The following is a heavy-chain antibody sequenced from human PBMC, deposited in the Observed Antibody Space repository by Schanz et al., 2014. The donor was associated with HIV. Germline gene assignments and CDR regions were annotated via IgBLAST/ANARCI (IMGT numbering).Heavy chain of an antibody. D-gene: IGHD1-1*01. Sequence: QVQLVQSGAEVKKPGSSVKVFCRASGGTSSIYAISWVRQAPGQGLEWMGGIIPLSGTPFYAQKFQGRVAITADKSTGTVYMDLGSLTSEDTAVYFCARDIKYDDPFQYGMDVWGQGTTVSVSS. CDR3: ARDIKYDDPFQYGMDV. J-gene: IGHJ6*02. CDR2: IIPLSGTP. CDR1: GGTSSIYA. V-gene: IGHV1-69*06.